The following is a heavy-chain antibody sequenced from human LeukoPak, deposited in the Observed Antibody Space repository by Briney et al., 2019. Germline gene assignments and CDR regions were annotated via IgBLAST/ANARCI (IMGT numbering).Heavy chain of an antibody. V-gene: IGHV4-28*01. CDR3: ASVSARPDYYFDS. J-gene: IGHJ4*02. CDR1: GYSISSSNW. CDR2: IYYSGST. D-gene: IGHD6-6*01. Sequence: PSETLSLTCAVSGYSISSSNWWGWTRQPPGKGLEWIGYIYYSGSTYYSPSLKGRVTMSIDTSKSQFSLKLSSVTAVDTAVYYCASVSARPDYYFDSWGQGTLVTVSS.